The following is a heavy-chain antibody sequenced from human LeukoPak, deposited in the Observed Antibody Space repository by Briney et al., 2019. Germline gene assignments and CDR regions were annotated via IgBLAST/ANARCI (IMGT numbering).Heavy chain of an antibody. CDR1: GGSISSYY. J-gene: IGHJ4*02. Sequence: PSETLSLTCTVSGGSISSYYWSWIRQPPGKGLEWIGYIYHSGSTYYNPSLKSRVTISVDRSKNQFSLKLSSVTAADTAVYYCASNPEWEWEGFDYWGQGTLVTVSS. CDR3: ASNPEWEWEGFDY. CDR2: IYHSGST. D-gene: IGHD1-26*01. V-gene: IGHV4-59*12.